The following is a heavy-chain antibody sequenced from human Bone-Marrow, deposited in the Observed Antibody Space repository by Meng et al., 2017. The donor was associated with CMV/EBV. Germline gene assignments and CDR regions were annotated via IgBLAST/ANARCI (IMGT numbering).Heavy chain of an antibody. J-gene: IGHJ4*02. CDR3: ARGGGSSDY. Sequence: WVRQAPGKGLEWIGYIYYSGSTNYNPSLKSRVTISVDTSKNQFSLRLTSVTAADTAVYYCARGGGSSDYWGQGTLATVSS. CDR2: IYYSGST. V-gene: IGHV4-59*01. D-gene: IGHD2-15*01.